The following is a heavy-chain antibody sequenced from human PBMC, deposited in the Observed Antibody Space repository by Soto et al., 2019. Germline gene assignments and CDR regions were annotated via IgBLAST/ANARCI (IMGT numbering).Heavy chain of an antibody. Sequence: PGESLKISCKGSGYSFPNYWIAWVRQMSGKGLEWMGIVYPDDSDIRYSPSFQGQVIISADKSISTAYLQWRSLKASDTAMYFCARGGKGGTHFYGLDVWGQGTTVTVSS. J-gene: IGHJ6*02. V-gene: IGHV5-51*01. CDR2: VYPDDSDI. CDR1: GYSFPNYW. D-gene: IGHD1-26*01. CDR3: ARGGKGGTHFYGLDV.